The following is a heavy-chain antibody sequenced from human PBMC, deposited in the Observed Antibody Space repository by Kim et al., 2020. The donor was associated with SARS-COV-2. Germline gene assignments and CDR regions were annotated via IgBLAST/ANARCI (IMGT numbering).Heavy chain of an antibody. J-gene: IGHJ5*01. D-gene: IGHD1-26*01. CDR3: VHSEGVVGATRGYDS. Sequence: SGPTLVNPTQTLTLTCTFSGFSLTTRGVGVGWIRQPPGKALEWLALIYWDDDKRYSPSLKSRLTIIKDTSRDQVLLIMTNMDPVDTATYYCVHSEGVVGATRGYDSWGQGMLVTVSS. CDR2: IYWDDDK. CDR1: GFSLTTRGVG. V-gene: IGHV2-5*02.